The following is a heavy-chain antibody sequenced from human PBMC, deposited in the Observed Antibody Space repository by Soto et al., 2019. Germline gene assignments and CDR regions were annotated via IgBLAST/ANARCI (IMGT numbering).Heavy chain of an antibody. Sequence: GASVKVSCKASGYTFTSYDINWVRQATGQGLEWMGRIIPIIGKANYAQKSQGRVTITADKSTSTAYMELSSLRSEDTAVYYCATLGAMVRGVIENYYYYYMDVWGKGTTVTVSS. V-gene: IGHV1-69*04. CDR1: GYTFTSYD. D-gene: IGHD3-10*01. J-gene: IGHJ6*03. CDR3: ATLGAMVRGVIENYYYYYMDV. CDR2: IIPIIGKA.